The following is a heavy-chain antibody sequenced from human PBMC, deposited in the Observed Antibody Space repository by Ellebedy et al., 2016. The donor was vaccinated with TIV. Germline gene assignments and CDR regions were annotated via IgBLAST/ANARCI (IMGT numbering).Heavy chain of an antibody. CDR2: IHSSGTT. CDR1: GGSISSSSYH. Sequence: MPSETLSLTCIVSGGSISSSSYHWDWIRQSPGNGLVWIGTIHSSGTTQYNPSLKSRVTISLDKPTNQFSLRMTSVTPADTAVFYCARIWGIATRPVDSWGQGTLVTVSP. V-gene: IGHV4-39*07. CDR3: ARIWGIATRPVDS. J-gene: IGHJ4*02. D-gene: IGHD6-6*01.